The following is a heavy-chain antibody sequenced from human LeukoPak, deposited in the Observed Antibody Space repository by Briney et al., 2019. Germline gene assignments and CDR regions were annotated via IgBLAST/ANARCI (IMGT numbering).Heavy chain of an antibody. Sequence: PGRSLRLSCAASGFTFSSYGMHWVRQAPGKGLEWVAAIWYDGSNKYYADSVKGRFTISRDNSKNTLYRQMNSLRAEDTAAYYCAKDYGDGGYWGQGTLVTVSS. CDR1: GFTFSSYG. D-gene: IGHD4-17*01. CDR3: AKDYGDGGY. CDR2: IWYDGSNK. J-gene: IGHJ4*02. V-gene: IGHV3-33*06.